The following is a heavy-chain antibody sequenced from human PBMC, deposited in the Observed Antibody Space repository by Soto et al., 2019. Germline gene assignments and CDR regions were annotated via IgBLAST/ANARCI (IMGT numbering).Heavy chain of an antibody. CDR3: VRDGRGSSSLSYYYYYYGMDV. D-gene: IGHD6-6*01. CDR2: ISYDGSNK. Sequence: PGGTLRLFCAASGFTFSSYAMHWVRQAPGKGLEWVAVISYDGSNKYYADSVKGRFTISRDNSKNTLYLQMNSLRAEDTAVYYCVRDGRGSSSLSYYYYYYGMDVWGQGTTVTVSS. CDR1: GFTFSSYA. V-gene: IGHV3-30-3*01. J-gene: IGHJ6*02.